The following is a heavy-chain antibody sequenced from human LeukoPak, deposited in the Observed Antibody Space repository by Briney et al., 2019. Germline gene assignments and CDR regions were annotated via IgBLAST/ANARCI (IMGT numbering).Heavy chain of an antibody. V-gene: IGHV4-34*01. CDR2: INHSGST. CDR1: GGSFSGYY. J-gene: IGHJ4*02. Sequence: PSETLSLTCAVYGGSFSGYYWSWIRQPPGKGLEWIGEINHSGSTNYNPSLKSRVTISVDTSKNQFSLKLSSVTAADTAVYYCARSQWLVPLDYWGQGTLVTVSS. D-gene: IGHD6-19*01. CDR3: ARSQWLVPLDY.